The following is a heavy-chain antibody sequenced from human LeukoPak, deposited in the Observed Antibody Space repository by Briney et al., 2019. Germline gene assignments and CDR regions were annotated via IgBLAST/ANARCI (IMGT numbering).Heavy chain of an antibody. J-gene: IGHJ6*04. CDR1: GFTFSDYY. Sequence: GGSLRLSCAASGFTFSDYYMTWIRQAPGKGLEWVSYISSSSTTISYADSVKGRFTISRDNAKNSLYLQMNSLRAEDTAVYYCARDPRRLDVWGKGTTVTISS. V-gene: IGHV3-11*04. CDR3: ARDPRRLDV. CDR2: ISSSSTTI.